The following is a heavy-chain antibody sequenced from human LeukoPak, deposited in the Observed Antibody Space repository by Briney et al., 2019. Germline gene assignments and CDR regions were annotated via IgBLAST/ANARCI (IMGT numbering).Heavy chain of an antibody. CDR2: IYYSGST. D-gene: IGHD3-22*01. Sequence: PSQTLSLTCTVSGGSISSGDYYWSWIRQPPGKGLEWIGYIYYSGSTYYNPSLKSRVTISVDTSKNQFSLKLSSVTAADTAVYYCARGVRTRGAFDIWGQGTMVTVSS. CDR3: ARGVRTRGAFDI. J-gene: IGHJ3*02. V-gene: IGHV4-30-4*08. CDR1: GGSISSGDYY.